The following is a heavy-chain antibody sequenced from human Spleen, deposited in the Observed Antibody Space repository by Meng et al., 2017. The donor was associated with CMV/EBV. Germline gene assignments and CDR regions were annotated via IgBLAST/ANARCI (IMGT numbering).Heavy chain of an antibody. D-gene: IGHD3-3*01. CDR1: GSTFSSYS. CDR2: ISGSSSTI. Sequence: GESLKISCAASGSTFSSYSMNWVRQAPGKGLEWLSYISGSSSTIYYADSVKGRFSISRDNRKKTMYLQMTSLRADDTAVYYCARDRLSPYYDSGSASFATTHGVDVWGQGTTVTVSS. CDR3: ARDRLSPYYDSGSASFATTHGVDV. J-gene: IGHJ6*02. V-gene: IGHV3-48*04.